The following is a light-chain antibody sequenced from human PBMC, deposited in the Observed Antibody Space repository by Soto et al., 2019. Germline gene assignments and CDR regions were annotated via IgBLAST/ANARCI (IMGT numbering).Light chain of an antibody. J-gene: IGKJ1*01. CDR1: KNINAG. CDR3: QHCSLYSPWT. Sequence: DILMTQSPSSLSVSVGDRGTITCRYSKNINAGRGWYQQRPGHAPKLRIYAASPVQSGVPSRFSGSGSGTEFTLTVSSLQPEDSATYYSQHCSLYSPWTFGQGTKVDI. CDR2: AAS. V-gene: IGKV1-5*01.